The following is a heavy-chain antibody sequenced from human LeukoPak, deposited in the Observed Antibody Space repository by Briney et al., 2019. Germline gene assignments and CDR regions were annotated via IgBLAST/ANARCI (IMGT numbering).Heavy chain of an antibody. CDR3: ARATTVGSLYFDY. CDR1: GFTFSSYW. J-gene: IGHJ4*02. V-gene: IGHV3-53*01. CDR2: IYSGGNT. Sequence: GGSLRLSCAASGFTFSSYWMHWVRQAPGKGLEWVSVIYSGGNTYYADSVKGRFTISRDNSKNTVYLQMNSLRAEDTAVYYCARATTVGSLYFDYWGQGTLVTVSS. D-gene: IGHD2-15*01.